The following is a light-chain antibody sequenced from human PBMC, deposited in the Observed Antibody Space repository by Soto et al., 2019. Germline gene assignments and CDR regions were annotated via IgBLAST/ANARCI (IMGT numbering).Light chain of an antibody. V-gene: IGKV1D-12*01. J-gene: IGKJ5*01. Sequence: IQETQCAASGTASDGDRVTITCRASQDIAGYLAWYQHKPGRAPELLIHAASSLQSGVPSRFSCSGSRRDSTLIIDRVIPDDLPTRSLQQPYRLLGGFSQGTRVDIK. CDR1: QDIAGY. CDR3: QQPYRLLGG. CDR2: AAS.